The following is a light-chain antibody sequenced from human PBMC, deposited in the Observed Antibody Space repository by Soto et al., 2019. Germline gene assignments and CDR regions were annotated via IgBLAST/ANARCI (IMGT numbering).Light chain of an antibody. CDR3: QEYNNAPRT. J-gene: IGKJ1*01. CDR1: QGISNY. V-gene: IGKV1-27*01. CDR2: AAS. Sequence: DIQMTQSPSSLSASVGDTVTITCRASQGISNYLAWYQQKPGQVPNLLIYAASALQSGVPSRFSGSGSGTDCTLTISSLGPKDVATYDWQEYNNAPRTFGQGTKVEI.